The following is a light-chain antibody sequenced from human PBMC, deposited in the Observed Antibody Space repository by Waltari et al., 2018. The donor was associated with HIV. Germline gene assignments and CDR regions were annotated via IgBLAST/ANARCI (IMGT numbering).Light chain of an antibody. V-gene: IGLV2-11*01. CDR1: RSDDGGYNY. CDR2: DVS. J-gene: IGLJ3*02. Sequence: QSALTQPRSVSGSPGQSVPISCTETRSDDGGYNYVSWYQQHPGKAPKVMIYDVSKRPSGVPDRFSGSKSGNTASLTISGLQAEDEADYYCCSYAGSYIWVFGGGTKLTVL. CDR3: CSYAGSYIWV.